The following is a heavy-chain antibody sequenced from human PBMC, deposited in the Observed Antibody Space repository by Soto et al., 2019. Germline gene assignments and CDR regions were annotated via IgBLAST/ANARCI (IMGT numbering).Heavy chain of an antibody. V-gene: IGHV3-23*01. CDR2: ISGSGGST. CDR3: AKAVGFDYDFWSGYYYFDY. J-gene: IGHJ4*02. CDR1: GFTFSSYA. D-gene: IGHD3-3*01. Sequence: GGSLRLSCAASGFTFSSYAMSWVRQAPGKGLEWVSAISGSGGSTYYADSVKGRFTISRDNSKNTLYLQMNSLRAEDTAVYYCAKAVGFDYDFWSGYYYFDYWGQGTLVPVSS.